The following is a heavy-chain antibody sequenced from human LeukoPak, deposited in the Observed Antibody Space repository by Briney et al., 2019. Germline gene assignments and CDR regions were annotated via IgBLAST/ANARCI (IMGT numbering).Heavy chain of an antibody. J-gene: IGHJ4*02. CDR3: ASTVEYCSGGSCLVY. D-gene: IGHD2-15*01. CDR1: GGSISSSNW. CDR2: IYHSGST. Sequence: KPSGTLSLTCAVSGGSISSSNWWSWVRQPPGKGLEWIGEIYHSGSTNYNPSLKSRVTISVDKSKNQFSLKLSSVTAADTAVYYCASTVEYCSGGSCLVYWGQGTLVTVSS. V-gene: IGHV4-4*02.